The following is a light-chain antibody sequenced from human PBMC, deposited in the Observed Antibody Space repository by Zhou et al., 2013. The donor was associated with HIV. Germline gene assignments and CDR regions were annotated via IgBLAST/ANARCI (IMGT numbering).Light chain of an antibody. CDR1: QSISSA. J-gene: IGKJ4*02. CDR3: QYYGDSSRT. Sequence: DIQMTQSPSSLSASVGDRVTLTCRASQSISSALYWYQQKPGGAPKLLVYQASTLESRVPSRFSGRGSGAEFHLSIVSLQPDDFATYYCQYYGDSSRTFGRGTRVEMK. CDR2: QAS. V-gene: IGKV1-5*03.